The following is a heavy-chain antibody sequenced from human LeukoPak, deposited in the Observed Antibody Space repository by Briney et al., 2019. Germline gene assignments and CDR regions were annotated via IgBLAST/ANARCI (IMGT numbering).Heavy chain of an antibody. D-gene: IGHD3-10*01. CDR2: ISGSGGST. J-gene: IGHJ4*02. V-gene: IGHV3-23*01. Sequence: GGSLRLSCAASGFTFSSYAMSWVRQAPGKGLEWVSAISGSGGSTYYADSVKGRFTISRDNSKNTLYLQMNSLRAEDTAVYYCARDDDYYGSGSYPLDYWGQGTLVTVSS. CDR1: GFTFSSYA. CDR3: ARDDDYYGSGSYPLDY.